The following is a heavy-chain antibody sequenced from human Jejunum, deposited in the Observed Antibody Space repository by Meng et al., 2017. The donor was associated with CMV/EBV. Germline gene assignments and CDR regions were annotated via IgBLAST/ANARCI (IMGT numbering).Heavy chain of an antibody. CDR3: ARTVYINYWEYFFDS. Sequence: GFPARDNYISWVRQAPGKGLEWVSVIYIGDSTHYADSVKGRFTISRDDSKNTFYLQMTSLRPEDTAVYYCARTVYINYWEYFFDSWGQGTLVTVSS. CDR1: GFPARDNY. D-gene: IGHD4-11*01. V-gene: IGHV3-66*02. J-gene: IGHJ4*02. CDR2: IYIGDST.